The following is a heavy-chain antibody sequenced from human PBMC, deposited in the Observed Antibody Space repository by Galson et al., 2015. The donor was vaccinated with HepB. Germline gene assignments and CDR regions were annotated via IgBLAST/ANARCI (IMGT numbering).Heavy chain of an antibody. CDR2: IHYRGST. J-gene: IGHJ5*02. V-gene: IGHV4-39*01. CDR1: GASISSSSYY. CDR3: ARGDPRYFSSTSCYSSWFDP. D-gene: IGHD2-2*01. Sequence: ETLSLTCTVSGASISSSSYYWGWIRQPPGKGLEWIGSIHYRGSTYYNPPLKSRVTISVDTSKNQFSLQLRSVTAADTAVYYCARGDPRYFSSTSCYSSWFDPWGQGTLVTVSS.